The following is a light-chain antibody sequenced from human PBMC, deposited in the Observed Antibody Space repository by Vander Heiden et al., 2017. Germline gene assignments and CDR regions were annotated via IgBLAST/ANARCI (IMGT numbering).Light chain of an antibody. CDR2: YAS. V-gene: IGKV3-11*01. CDR1: QSVGGY. Sequence: IVLTQSPGTLCLAQGERATLSCRASQSVGGYLAWYQQKPGQAPRLLIYYASNRATGSPARFSGSGSGTDFTLTISSLEPEDSAVYYCQQRSDWPITFGQGTPLEIK. CDR3: QQRSDWPIT. J-gene: IGKJ5*01.